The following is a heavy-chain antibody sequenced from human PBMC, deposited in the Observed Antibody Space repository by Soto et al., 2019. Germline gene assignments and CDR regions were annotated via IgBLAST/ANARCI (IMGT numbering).Heavy chain of an antibody. CDR1: GFTFSTYW. J-gene: IGHJ4*02. CDR3: ARGEDYGDSLNF. CDR2: INSDGSST. D-gene: IGHD4-17*01. V-gene: IGHV3-74*01. Sequence: GGSLRLSCAASGFTFSTYWMHWVRQGPGKGLVWVSRINSDGSSTSYADSVKGRFTISRDNAKNTLYLQMNSLRAEDTAVYYCARGEDYGDSLNFWGQGTLVTVS.